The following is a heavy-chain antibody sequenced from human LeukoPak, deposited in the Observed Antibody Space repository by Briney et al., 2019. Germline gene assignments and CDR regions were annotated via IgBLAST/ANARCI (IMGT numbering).Heavy chain of an antibody. CDR2: ISGYNGDT. CDR3: ARDTSNTSGWYQYFDL. Sequence: ASVKVSCKTSGYTFTRHGISWVRQAPGQGLEWMGWISGYNGDTIYAQNFQGRVTLTTDTSTNTAYMELRSLRSDDTAVYYCARDTSNTSGWYQYFDLWGRGTLVTVSS. CDR1: GYTFTRHG. D-gene: IGHD6-19*01. V-gene: IGHV1-18*01. J-gene: IGHJ2*01.